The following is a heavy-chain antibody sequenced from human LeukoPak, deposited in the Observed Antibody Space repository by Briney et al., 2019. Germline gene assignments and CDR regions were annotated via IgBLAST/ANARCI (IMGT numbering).Heavy chain of an antibody. D-gene: IGHD6-13*01. CDR3: AKIASRFFYYMDV. CDR2: ISSSSSYI. CDR1: GFTFSSYS. V-gene: IGHV3-21*01. Sequence: GGSLRLSYAASGFTFSSYSMNWVRQAPGKGLEWVSSISSSSSYIYYADSAKGRFTISGDNAKNSLYLQMNSLRAEDTAVYYCAKIASRFFYYMDVWGKGTTVTVSS. J-gene: IGHJ6*03.